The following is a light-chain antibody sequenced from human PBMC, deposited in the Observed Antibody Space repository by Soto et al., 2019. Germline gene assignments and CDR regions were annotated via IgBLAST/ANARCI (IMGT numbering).Light chain of an antibody. V-gene: IGKV1-39*01. CDR3: QQSYTHPPT. J-gene: IGKJ2*01. CDR1: QSIATY. Sequence: DIQMTQSPSSLSASVGDRVTITCRASQSIATYLNWYQQKPGKAPKLLMSAASTLQSGVPSRFRGSGSGTVFTLTINTLQPEDFATYFCQQSYTHPPTFGRGTIREIK. CDR2: AAS.